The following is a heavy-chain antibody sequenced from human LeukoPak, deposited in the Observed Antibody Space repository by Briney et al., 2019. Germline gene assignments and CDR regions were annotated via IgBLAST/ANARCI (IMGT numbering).Heavy chain of an antibody. V-gene: IGHV4-39*01. Sequence: SETQTLICTVSGGSISCSSSYWGWIRQPPGKGLEWIGSIYYSGSTYYNPSLQSRVTISVDTSKNQFSLKLSSVTAADTAVYYCASTLYGSGKEWGQGTLVTVSS. CDR1: GGSISCSSSY. J-gene: IGHJ4*02. CDR2: IYYSGST. CDR3: ASTLYGSGKE. D-gene: IGHD3-10*01.